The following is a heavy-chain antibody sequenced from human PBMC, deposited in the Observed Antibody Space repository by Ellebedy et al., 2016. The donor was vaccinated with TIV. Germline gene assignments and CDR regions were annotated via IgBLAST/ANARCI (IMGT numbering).Heavy chain of an antibody. J-gene: IGHJ3*02. V-gene: IGHV3-7*01. Sequence: GESLKISCAASGFTFRGYWMSWVRQAPGKGLEWVANIKQDGSEKYYLGSVKGRFTISRDNAKNSLFLQMNSLRDEDTAVYYCARVGVLERRGAFDIWGQGTMVTVSS. D-gene: IGHD1-1*01. CDR3: ARVGVLERRGAFDI. CDR2: IKQDGSEK. CDR1: GFTFRGYW.